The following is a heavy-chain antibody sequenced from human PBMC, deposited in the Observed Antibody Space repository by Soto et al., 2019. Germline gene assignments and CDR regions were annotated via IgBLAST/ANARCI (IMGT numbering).Heavy chain of an antibody. V-gene: IGHV2-5*01. Sequence: QITLQESGPTLVKPTETLTLTCTFSGFSLNTAGVAVGWIRQPPGKALKWLALIYWNDDKFYSPSLKTRVTIINDTSKIQLVLTMTNMDPVYTATYLCSHRDYFYDDAGAHYPPFHYWGQGTLVTVSS. D-gene: IGHD3-22*01. CDR2: IYWNDDK. J-gene: IGHJ4*02. CDR3: SHRDYFYDDAGAHYPPFHY. CDR1: GFSLNTAGVA.